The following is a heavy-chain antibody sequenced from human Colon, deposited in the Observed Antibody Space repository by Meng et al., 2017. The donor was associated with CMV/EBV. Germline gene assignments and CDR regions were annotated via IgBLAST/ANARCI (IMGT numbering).Heavy chain of an antibody. Sequence: ASAKVSCKASGSTFTGYSMHWVRQARGQGLEWMGIINPSGGSTTYAQKFQGRVTMTTDTSTSTVYMELSSLRSEDTAVYYCARDYCSSSSCYRLGPWGQGTLVTVSS. V-gene: IGHV1-46*01. CDR3: ARDYCSSSSCYRLGP. J-gene: IGHJ5*02. CDR2: INPSGGST. CDR1: GSTFTGYS. D-gene: IGHD2-2*01.